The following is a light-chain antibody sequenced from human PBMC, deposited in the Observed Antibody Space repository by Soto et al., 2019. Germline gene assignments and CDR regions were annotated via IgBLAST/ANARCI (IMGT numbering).Light chain of an antibody. J-gene: IGKJ1*01. CDR2: LGS. V-gene: IGKV2-28*01. CDR3: MQALQTPPT. Sequence: DIVMTQSPLSLPVTPGEPASISCRSRQSLLYSDGRNYLDWYLQKPGQSPQLLIYLGSNRASGVPDRFSGSGSGTDFTLKISRVEAEDVGVYYCMQALQTPPTFGQGTKVDIK. CDR1: QSLLYSDGRNY.